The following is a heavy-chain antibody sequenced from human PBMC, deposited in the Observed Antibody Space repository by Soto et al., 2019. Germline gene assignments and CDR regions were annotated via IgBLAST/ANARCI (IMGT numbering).Heavy chain of an antibody. CDR3: ARLMGVVTVDY. Sequence: QLQLQESGPGLVKPSETLSLTCSVSGGSISSTGHYWGWIRQPPGKGLEWIGNIYYAGSPYYNPSLKSRVTISVDTSKIHSSLALTSVTAADTAVYYCARLMGVVTVDYWGQGVLVTVSS. V-gene: IGHV4-39*02. CDR1: GGSISSTGHY. D-gene: IGHD2-21*02. J-gene: IGHJ4*02. CDR2: IYYAGSP.